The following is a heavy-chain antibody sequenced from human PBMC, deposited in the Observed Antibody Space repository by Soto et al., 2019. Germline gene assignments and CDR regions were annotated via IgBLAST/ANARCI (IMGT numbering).Heavy chain of an antibody. CDR2: INPNSGGT. V-gene: IGHV1-2*04. CDR1: VYTFTGYY. J-gene: IGHJ1*01. D-gene: IGHD6-13*01. Sequence: ASVKVSCKASVYTFTGYYMHWVRQAPGQGLEWMGWINPNSGGTNYAQKFQGWVTMTRDTPISTAYMELSRLRSDDTAVYYCARGFGEAADFEYFQHWGQGTLVTVSS. CDR3: ARGFGEAADFEYFQH.